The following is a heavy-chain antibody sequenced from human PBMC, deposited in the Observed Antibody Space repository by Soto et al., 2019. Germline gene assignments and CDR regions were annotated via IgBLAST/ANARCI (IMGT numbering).Heavy chain of an antibody. V-gene: IGHV3-21*01. J-gene: IGHJ3*02. CDR1: GFTFSTYS. CDR2: ITSSGRYI. CDR3: ARVGCSGGTCYPNDPFDI. Sequence: EVQLVESGGGLVQPGGSLRLSCAASGFTFSTYSMNWVRQAPGKGLEWVSSITSSGRYIYYADSVKGRFTISRDNAKNSLYLQLNSLRAEDTAVYYCARVGCSGGTCYPNDPFDIWGQGTMVTVSS. D-gene: IGHD2-15*01.